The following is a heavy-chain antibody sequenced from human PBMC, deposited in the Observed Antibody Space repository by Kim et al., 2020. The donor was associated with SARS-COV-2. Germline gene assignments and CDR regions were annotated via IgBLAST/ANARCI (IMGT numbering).Heavy chain of an antibody. Sequence: SETLSLTCTVSGGSISSYYWSWIRQPPGKGLEWIGYIYYSGSTNYNPSLKSRVTISVDTSENQFSLKLSSVTAADTAVYYCARPYYDILTGYYPYAFDIWGQGTMVTVSS. CDR1: GGSISSYY. D-gene: IGHD3-9*01. J-gene: IGHJ3*02. CDR2: IYYSGST. V-gene: IGHV4-59*08. CDR3: ARPYYDILTGYYPYAFDI.